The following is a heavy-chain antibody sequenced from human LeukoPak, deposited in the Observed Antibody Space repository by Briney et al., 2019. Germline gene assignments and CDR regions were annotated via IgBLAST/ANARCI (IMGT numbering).Heavy chain of an antibody. D-gene: IGHD3-10*01. CDR1: GYTFTSYG. J-gene: IGHJ4*02. CDR2: ISAYNGNT. V-gene: IGHV1-18*01. Sequence: ASVKVSCKASGYTFTSYGISWVRQAPGQGLEWMGWISAYNGNTNYAQKLQGRVTMTTDTSTRTDYMELRSLRSDDTAVYYCARIIVYGSGSYYNLPDYWGQGTLVTVSS. CDR3: ARIIVYGSGSYYNLPDY.